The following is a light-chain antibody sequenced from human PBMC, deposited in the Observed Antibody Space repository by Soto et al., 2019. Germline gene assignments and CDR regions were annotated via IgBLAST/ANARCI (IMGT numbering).Light chain of an antibody. CDR1: QDISTL. V-gene: IGKV1D-12*01. Sequence: DIQMTQSPSSVSASIGDTVTITCRASQDISTLLAWYQQKPGKAPKLLIYGASTLESGVPSRFSGRGSGTDFTLTISSLQPEEFATYFWQQADSFPLTCGGGTKVEMK. CDR3: QQADSFPLT. J-gene: IGKJ4*01. CDR2: GAS.